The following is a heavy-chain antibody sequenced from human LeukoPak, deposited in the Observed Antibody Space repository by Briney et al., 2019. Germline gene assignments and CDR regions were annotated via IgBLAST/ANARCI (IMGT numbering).Heavy chain of an antibody. Sequence: ASVKVSCKASGYTFTGYYMHWVRQAPGQGLEWMGWINPNSGGTNYAQKFQGRVTMTRDTSISTAYMVLSRLRSDDTAVYYCARGRVPIVVVPAAIVYWGQGTLVTVSS. CDR1: GYTFTGYY. J-gene: IGHJ4*02. CDR3: ARGRVPIVVVPAAIVY. V-gene: IGHV1-2*02. CDR2: INPNSGGT. D-gene: IGHD2-2*01.